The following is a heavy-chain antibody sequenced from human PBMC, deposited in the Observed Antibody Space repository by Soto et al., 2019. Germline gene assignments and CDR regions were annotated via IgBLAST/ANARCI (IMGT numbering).Heavy chain of an antibody. Sequence: QVQLVQSGAEVKKPGSSVKVSCKASGGTFSSYAISWVRQAPGQGLEWMGGIIPIFGTANYAQKFQGRVTITADESTSTAYMELSSLRSEDTAVYHCAGNKLEQQLAYYFDYWGQGTLVTVSS. D-gene: IGHD6-13*01. V-gene: IGHV1-69*12. CDR3: AGNKLEQQLAYYFDY. CDR1: GGTFSSYA. J-gene: IGHJ4*02. CDR2: IIPIFGTA.